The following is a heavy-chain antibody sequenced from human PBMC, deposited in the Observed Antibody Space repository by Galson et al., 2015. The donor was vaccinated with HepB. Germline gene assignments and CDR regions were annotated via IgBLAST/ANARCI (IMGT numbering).Heavy chain of an antibody. CDR2: IKQDGSEK. CDR1: GFTFRNYW. Sequence: SLRLSCAASGFTFRNYWMSWVRQAPGKGLEWVANIKQDGSEKYYVDSVKGRFTISRDNTKNSLYLQMNSLRAEDTAVYYCARDSHSCKGCAFDIWGQGTMVTVSS. J-gene: IGHJ3*02. CDR3: ARDSHSCKGCAFDI. D-gene: IGHD4-11*01. V-gene: IGHV3-7*03.